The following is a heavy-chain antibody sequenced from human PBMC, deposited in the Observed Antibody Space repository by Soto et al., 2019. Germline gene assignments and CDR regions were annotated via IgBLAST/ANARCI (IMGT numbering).Heavy chain of an antibody. V-gene: IGHV1-69*13. Sequence: SVKVSCKASGGTFSSYAISWVRQAPGQGLEWMGGIIPIFGTANYAQKFQGRVTITADESTSTAYMELRSLRSEDTAVYYCARDSPIYGDHEAFDIWGQGTMVTVSS. D-gene: IGHD4-17*01. CDR2: IIPIFGTA. CDR3: ARDSPIYGDHEAFDI. CDR1: GGTFSSYA. J-gene: IGHJ3*02.